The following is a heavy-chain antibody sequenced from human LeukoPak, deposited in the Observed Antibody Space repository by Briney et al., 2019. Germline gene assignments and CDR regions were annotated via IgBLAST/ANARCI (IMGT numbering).Heavy chain of an antibody. CDR2: IYYSGST. Sequence: PSQTLSLTCTVSGGSISSGGYDWSWIRQHPGKGLEWIGYIYYSGSTYYSPSLKSRVTISVDTSKNQFSLKLSSVTAADTAVYYCARAYCSGGSCYAFDIWGQGTMVTVSS. V-gene: IGHV4-31*03. J-gene: IGHJ3*02. CDR1: GGSISSGGYD. D-gene: IGHD2-15*01. CDR3: ARAYCSGGSCYAFDI.